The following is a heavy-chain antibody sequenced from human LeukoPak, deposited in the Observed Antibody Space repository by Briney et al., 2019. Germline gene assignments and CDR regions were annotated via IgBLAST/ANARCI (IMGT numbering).Heavy chain of an antibody. CDR3: ARGSMIAQRLDAFDI. CDR2: ISTTSGHI. CDR1: GFTFRSYS. D-gene: IGHD2-21*01. Sequence: GGSLRLSCAAAGFTFRSYSMNWVRQAPGKGLEWVSSISTTSGHIYYADSLKGRFTISRDNARNSLPLQVNGLRADDTGIYYCARGSMIAQRLDAFDIWGQGTEVTVSS. J-gene: IGHJ3*02. V-gene: IGHV3-21*01.